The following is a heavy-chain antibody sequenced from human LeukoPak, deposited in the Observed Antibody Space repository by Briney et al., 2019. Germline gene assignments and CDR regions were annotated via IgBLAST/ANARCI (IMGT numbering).Heavy chain of an antibody. CDR2: INPNIGDA. CDR1: GYSFTDYF. CDR3: ARMALDGGDSIGFGS. V-gene: IGHV1-2*02. Sequence: GPSVKVSCKASGYSFTDYFIHWVRQAPGQGLEWMGWINPNIGDASYAQKFQDRVTMTRDRSINKAYMELSRLTSDDTAVYYCARMALDGGDSIGFGSWGQGTLVTVSS. D-gene: IGHD2-21*02. J-gene: IGHJ5*01.